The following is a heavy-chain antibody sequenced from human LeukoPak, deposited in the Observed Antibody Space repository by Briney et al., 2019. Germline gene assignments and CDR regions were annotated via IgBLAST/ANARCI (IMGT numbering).Heavy chain of an antibody. D-gene: IGHD3-22*01. CDR1: GFTFSSYA. CDR3: AKPKAYYDSSGYEV. CDR2: ISGSGGST. J-gene: IGHJ4*02. Sequence: GGSLRLSCAASGFTFSSYAMSWVRQAPGKGLEWVPAISGSGGSTYYADSVKGRFTISRDNSKNTLYLQMNSLRAEDTAVSYCAKPKAYYDSSGYEVWGQGTLVTVSS. V-gene: IGHV3-23*01.